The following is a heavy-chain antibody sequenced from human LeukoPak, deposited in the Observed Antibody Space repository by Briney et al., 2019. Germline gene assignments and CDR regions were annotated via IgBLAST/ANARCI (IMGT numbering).Heavy chain of an antibody. V-gene: IGHV3-23*01. CDR2: VSISGVGT. Sequence: PGGSLRLSCATSGFIFGTSAMSWVRQAPGKGLEWVSSVSISGVGTHYADSVEGRFTISRDNSKSTLYLQMNSLRAEDTAAYFCAKTGGSGAHFDFWGQGTLVTVSS. CDR3: AKTGGSGAHFDF. CDR1: GFIFGTSA. D-gene: IGHD3-10*01. J-gene: IGHJ4*02.